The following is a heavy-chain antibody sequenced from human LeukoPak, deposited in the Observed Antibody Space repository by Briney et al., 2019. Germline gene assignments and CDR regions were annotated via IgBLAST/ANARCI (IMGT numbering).Heavy chain of an antibody. V-gene: IGHV3-43*02. CDR2: ISGDGGST. D-gene: IGHD3-22*01. CDR1: GFTFDEYA. J-gene: IGHJ4*02. Sequence: GGSLRLSCAASGFTFDEYAMHWVRQSPGKGLDWVSLISGDGGSTYYADSVKGRFTISRDNSKNSLYLQMNSLRTEDTALYSCAKDKGYDSSGYYTYWGQGTLVTVSS. CDR3: AKDKGYDSSGYYTY.